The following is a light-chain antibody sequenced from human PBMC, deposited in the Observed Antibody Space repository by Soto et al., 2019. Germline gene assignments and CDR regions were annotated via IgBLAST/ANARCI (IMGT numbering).Light chain of an antibody. Sequence: DIQVTQSPSSLSASVGDRVTITCRTSQSITTYLNWYQQKPGKAPKLLIYAASSLQSGVPSRFSGSGSGTDFTLTISSLQPEDFATYYCQQSHSTPRTFGQGTKVEIK. CDR1: QSITTY. V-gene: IGKV1-39*01. CDR2: AAS. CDR3: QQSHSTPRT. J-gene: IGKJ1*01.